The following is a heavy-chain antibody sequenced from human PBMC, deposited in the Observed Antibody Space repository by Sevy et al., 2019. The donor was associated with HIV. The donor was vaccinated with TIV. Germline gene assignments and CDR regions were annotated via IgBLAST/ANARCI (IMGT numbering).Heavy chain of an antibody. V-gene: IGHV3-23*01. J-gene: IGHJ4*02. D-gene: IGHD3-22*01. Sequence: GGSLRLSCEASGFTFRSYDMHWVRQAPGKGLEWVSGISGSGGSGDKTNYADSVKGRFTISRDDSKNSLYLQLNSLRAEDTAIYYCARKYDSSGYFDYWGQGTLVTVSS. CDR2: ISGSGGSGDKT. CDR3: ARKYDSSGYFDY. CDR1: GFTFRSYD.